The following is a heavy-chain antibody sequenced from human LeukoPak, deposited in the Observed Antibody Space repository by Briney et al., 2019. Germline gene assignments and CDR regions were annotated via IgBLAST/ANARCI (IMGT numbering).Heavy chain of an antibody. Sequence: SVKVSCKASGGTFSSYAISWVRQAPGQGLEWMGRIIPILGIASYAQKFQGRVTITADKSTSTAYMELSSLRSEDTAVYYCARDWRDIVVVPAAIPLSWFDPWGQGTLVTVSS. D-gene: IGHD2-2*01. CDR1: GGTFSSYA. J-gene: IGHJ5*02. CDR3: ARDWRDIVVVPAAIPLSWFDP. CDR2: IIPILGIA. V-gene: IGHV1-69*04.